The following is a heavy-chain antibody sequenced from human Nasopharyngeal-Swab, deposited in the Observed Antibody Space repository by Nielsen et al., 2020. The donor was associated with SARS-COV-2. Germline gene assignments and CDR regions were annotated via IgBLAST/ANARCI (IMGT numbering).Heavy chain of an antibody. Sequence: VRQAPGKGLEWMGIIYPGDSDTRYSPSFQGQVTISDDKSISTAYLQWSSLKASDTAMYYCARLGYGSGSYVDYWGQGTLVTVSS. J-gene: IGHJ4*02. D-gene: IGHD3-10*01. CDR2: IYPGDSDT. V-gene: IGHV5-51*01. CDR3: ARLGYGSGSYVDY.